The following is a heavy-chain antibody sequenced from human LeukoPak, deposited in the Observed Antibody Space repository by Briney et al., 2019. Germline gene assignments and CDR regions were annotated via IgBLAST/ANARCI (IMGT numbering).Heavy chain of an antibody. Sequence: SETLSLTCTVSGGSISSYYWSWIRQPPGKGLEWIGYIYYSGSTNYNPSLKSRVTISVDTSKNQFSLKLSSVTAADTAVYYCARRNQYYDFWSGYFSYFDYWGQGTLVTVSS. CDR1: GGSISSYY. CDR2: IYYSGST. CDR3: ARRNQYYDFWSGYFSYFDY. J-gene: IGHJ4*02. V-gene: IGHV4-59*08. D-gene: IGHD3-3*01.